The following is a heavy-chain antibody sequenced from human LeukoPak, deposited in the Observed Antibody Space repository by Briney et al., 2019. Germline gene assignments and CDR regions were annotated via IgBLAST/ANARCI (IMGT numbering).Heavy chain of an antibody. Sequence: SGRSLRLSCAASGFTFSSYAMHWVRQAPGKGLEWVAVISYDGSNKYYADSVKGRFTISRDNSKNTLYLQMNSLRAEDTAVYYCARDRGPLWFGELDSNWGQGTLVTVSS. D-gene: IGHD3-10*01. CDR3: ARDRGPLWFGELDSN. CDR1: GFTFSSYA. J-gene: IGHJ4*02. V-gene: IGHV3-30-3*01. CDR2: ISYDGSNK.